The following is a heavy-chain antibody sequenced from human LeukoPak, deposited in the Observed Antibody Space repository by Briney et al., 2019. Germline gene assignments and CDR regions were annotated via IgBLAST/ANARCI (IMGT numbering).Heavy chain of an antibody. CDR3: ARHSVWFGELLYYYYYMDV. Sequence: GESLKISCKGSGYSFTSYWIGWVRPMPGKGLEWMGIIYPGDSDTRYSPSFQGQVTISADKSIRPAYLQWSSLKASDTAMYYCARHSVWFGELLYYYYYMDVWGKGTTVTVSS. CDR2: IYPGDSDT. V-gene: IGHV5-51*01. D-gene: IGHD3-10*01. CDR1: GYSFTSYW. J-gene: IGHJ6*03.